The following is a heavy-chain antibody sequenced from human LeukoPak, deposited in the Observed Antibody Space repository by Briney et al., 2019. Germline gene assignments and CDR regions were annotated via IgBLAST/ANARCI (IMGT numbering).Heavy chain of an antibody. CDR3: AKDGDLPVVVTEGFFDY. V-gene: IGHV3-23*01. CDR2: ISGSGDST. CDR1: GFTFSTYA. Sequence: PGGSLRLSCAASGFTFSTYAMSWVRQAPRKGLEWVSAISGSGDSTYYADSVKGRFTISRDNSKNTLYLQMNSLRAEDTAIYYCAKDGDLPVVVTEGFFDYWGQGSLVTVSA. J-gene: IGHJ4*02. D-gene: IGHD2-21*02.